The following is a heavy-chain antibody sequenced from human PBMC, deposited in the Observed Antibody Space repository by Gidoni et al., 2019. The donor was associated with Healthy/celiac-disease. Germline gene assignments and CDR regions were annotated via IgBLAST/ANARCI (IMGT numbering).Heavy chain of an antibody. CDR2: IWYDGSNK. CDR3: ARELLGSSGWYGSGY. CDR1: GFTFSRYG. V-gene: IGHV3-33*01. D-gene: IGHD6-19*01. J-gene: IGHJ4*02. Sequence: QVQLVASGGGVVQPGRSLRLSCAASGFTFSRYGMHWVRQAPGKGLEWVAVIWYDGSNKYYADSVKGRFTIARDNSKNTLYLQMNSLRAEDTAVYYCARELLGSSGWYGSGYWGQGTLVTVSS.